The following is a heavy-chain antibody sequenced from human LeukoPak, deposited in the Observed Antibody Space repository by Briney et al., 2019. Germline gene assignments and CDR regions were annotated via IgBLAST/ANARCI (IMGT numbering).Heavy chain of an antibody. V-gene: IGHV3-9*01. CDR2: ISWNSGSI. CDR1: GFTFDDYA. D-gene: IGHD3-10*01. CDR3: AKDGVPEWRGDGSGSYLLDRDGAAFDI. J-gene: IGHJ3*02. Sequence: GGSLRLSCAASGFTFDDYAMHWVRQAPGKGLEWVSGISWNSGSIGYADSVKGRFTISRDNAKNSLYLQMNSLRAEDTALYYCAKDGVPEWRGDGSGSYLLDRDGAAFDIWGQGTMVTVSS.